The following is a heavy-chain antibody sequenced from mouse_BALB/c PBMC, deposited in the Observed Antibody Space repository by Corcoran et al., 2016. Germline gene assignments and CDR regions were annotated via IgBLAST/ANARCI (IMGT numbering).Heavy chain of an antibody. CDR2: IDPANGNT. V-gene: IGHV14-3*02. D-gene: IGHD1-1*01. J-gene: IGHJ4*01. Sequence: EVQLQQSGAELVKPGASVTLSCTASGFNIKDTYMHWVKQRPEQGLEWIGRIDPANGNTKYDPKFQGKATITADTSSNTAYLQLSSLTSEDTAVYYCARDYYGSSSYYAMDYWGQGTSVTVSS. CDR3: ARDYYGSSSYYAMDY. CDR1: GFNIKDTY.